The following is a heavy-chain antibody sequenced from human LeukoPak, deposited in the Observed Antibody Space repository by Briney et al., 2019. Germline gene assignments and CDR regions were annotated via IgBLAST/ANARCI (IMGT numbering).Heavy chain of an antibody. Sequence: ASVKVSCKASGGTFSSYAISWVRQAPGQGLEWMGGIIPIFCTANYAQKFQGRVTITADESTSTAHMALSSLRSEDTAVYYCARGEVVTYFDYWGPGTLVTVSS. CDR2: IIPIFCTA. CDR1: GGTFSSYA. J-gene: IGHJ4*02. V-gene: IGHV1-69*13. D-gene: IGHD4-23*01. CDR3: ARGEVVTYFDY.